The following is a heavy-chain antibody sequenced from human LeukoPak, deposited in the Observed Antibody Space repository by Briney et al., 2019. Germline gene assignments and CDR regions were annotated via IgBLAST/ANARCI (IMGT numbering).Heavy chain of an antibody. D-gene: IGHD1-26*01. CDR3: ASPIRYSGSYSPEGY. CDR2: IIPILGIA. Sequence: SVKVSCKASGGTFSSYAISWVRQAPGQGLEWMGRIIPILGIANYAQKFQGRVTITADKSTSTAYMELSSLRSEDTAVYYCASPIRYSGSYSPEGYWGQGTLVTVSS. J-gene: IGHJ4*02. V-gene: IGHV1-69*04. CDR1: GGTFSSYA.